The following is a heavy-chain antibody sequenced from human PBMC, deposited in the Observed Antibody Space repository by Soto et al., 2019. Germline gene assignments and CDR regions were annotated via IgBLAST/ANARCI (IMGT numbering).Heavy chain of an antibody. D-gene: IGHD5-12*01. CDR2: ISWDGGST. Sequence: ESGGVVVQPGGSLRLSCAASGFTFDDYAMHWVRQAPGKGLEWVSLISWDGGSTYYADSVKGRFTISRDNSKNSLYLQMNSLRAEDTALYYCAKDIAGGYSGYVRFDYWGQGTLVTVSS. CDR1: GFTFDDYA. CDR3: AKDIAGGYSGYVRFDY. J-gene: IGHJ4*02. V-gene: IGHV3-43D*04.